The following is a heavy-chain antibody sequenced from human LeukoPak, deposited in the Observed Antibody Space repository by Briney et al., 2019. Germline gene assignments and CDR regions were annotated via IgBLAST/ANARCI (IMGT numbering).Heavy chain of an antibody. CDR3: ARLSIAAARKNVYYYYYGMDV. V-gene: IGHV4-39*01. Sequence: SETLSLTCTVSGGSISSSSYYWGWIRQPPGKGLEWIGSIYYSGSTYYNPSLKSRVTISVDTSKNQLSLKLSSVTAADTAVYYCARLSIAAARKNVYYYYYGMDVWGQGTTVTVSS. D-gene: IGHD6-13*01. CDR2: IYYSGST. CDR1: GGSISSSSYY. J-gene: IGHJ6*02.